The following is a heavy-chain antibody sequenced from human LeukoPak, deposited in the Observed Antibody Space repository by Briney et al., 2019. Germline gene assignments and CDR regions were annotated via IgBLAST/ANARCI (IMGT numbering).Heavy chain of an antibody. CDR1: GYSFTNYG. CDR3: ARVGRGCSSIRCYWEDWFDP. Sequence: ASVKVSCKASGYSFTNYGITWIREAPGQGPEWLGWISGYNANAHYAQNVQGRVTLTTDTSKNTAYMEMRGLTSDDTAIYYCARVGRGCSSIRCYWEDWFDPWGQGTLVIVSS. CDR2: ISGYNANA. D-gene: IGHD2-2*01. V-gene: IGHV1-18*01. J-gene: IGHJ5*02.